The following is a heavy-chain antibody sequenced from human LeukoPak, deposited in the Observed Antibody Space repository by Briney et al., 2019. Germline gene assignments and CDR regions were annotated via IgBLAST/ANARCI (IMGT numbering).Heavy chain of an antibody. J-gene: IGHJ4*02. CDR1: GFTFSSYG. V-gene: IGHV3-30*02. CDR3: AKDRGWYFDY. Sequence: GALRLSCAASGFTFSSYGMHWVRQAPGKGLGWVAFIRYDGSNKYYADSVKGRFTISRDNSKNTLYLQMNSLRAEDTAVYYCAKDRGWYFDYWGQGTLVTVSS. CDR2: IRYDGSNK.